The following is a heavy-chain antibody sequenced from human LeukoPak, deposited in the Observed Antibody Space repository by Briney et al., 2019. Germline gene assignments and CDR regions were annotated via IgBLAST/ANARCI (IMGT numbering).Heavy chain of an antibody. V-gene: IGHV3-11*01. CDR2: ISSSGSTI. J-gene: IGHJ3*02. CDR1: GFTFSDYY. CDR3: ARVGATADAFDI. D-gene: IGHD1-26*01. Sequence: GGSLRLSCAASGFTFSDYYMSWIRQAPGKGLEGVSYISSSGSTIYYADSVKGRFAISRDNAKNSLYLQMNSLRAEDTAVYYCARVGATADAFDIWGQGTMVTVSS.